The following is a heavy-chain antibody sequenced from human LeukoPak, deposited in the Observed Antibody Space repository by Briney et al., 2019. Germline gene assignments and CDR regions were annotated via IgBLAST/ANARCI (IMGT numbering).Heavy chain of an antibody. CDR1: GFTVSSNY. Sequence: GGSLRLSCAASGFTVSSNYMSWVRQAPGKGLEWVSAIYSGGSTYYADSVKARFNISRDNSKNTLYLKMNSLRAEATAVYYCARKQPESCSGGSCYSYFQHWGQGTLVTVSS. CDR3: ARKQPESCSGGSCYSYFQH. V-gene: IGHV3-53*01. CDR2: IYSGGST. D-gene: IGHD2-15*01. J-gene: IGHJ1*01.